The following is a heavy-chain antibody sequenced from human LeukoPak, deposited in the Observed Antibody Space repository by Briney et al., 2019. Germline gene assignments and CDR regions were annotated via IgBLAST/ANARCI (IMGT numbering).Heavy chain of an antibody. D-gene: IGHD1-14*01. CDR1: GFTFSNAW. CDR3: TTEPGHHEPDAFDI. J-gene: IGHJ3*02. Sequence: GGSLRLSCAASGFTFSNAWMSWVRQAPGKGLEWVGRIKSKTDGGTTDYAAPVKGRFTISRDDSKNTLYPQMNSLKTEDTAVYYCTTEPGHHEPDAFDIWGQGTMVTVSS. CDR2: IKSKTDGGTT. V-gene: IGHV3-15*01.